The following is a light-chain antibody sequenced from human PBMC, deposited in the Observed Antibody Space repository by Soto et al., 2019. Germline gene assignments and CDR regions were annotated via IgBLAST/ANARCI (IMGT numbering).Light chain of an antibody. CDR1: SSDVGGYNF. V-gene: IGLV2-11*01. CDR3: CSYAGSYTYV. CDR2: NVI. J-gene: IGLJ1*01. Sequence: QSVLTQPRSVSGSPGQSVSISCTGTSSDVGGYNFVSWYQHHPGKAPKLIIYNVIQRPSGVPDRFSASKSDNTAYLTISGLQAEDEADYYCCSYAGSYTYVFGTGTKVTV.